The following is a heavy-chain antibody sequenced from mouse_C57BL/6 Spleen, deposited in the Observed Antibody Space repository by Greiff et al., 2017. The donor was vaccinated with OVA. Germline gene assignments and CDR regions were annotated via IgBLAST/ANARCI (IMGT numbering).Heavy chain of an antibody. CDR3: ARRDSNFPYAMDY. CDR2: IDPSDSYT. CDR1: GYTFTSYW. Sequence: LQQPGAELVRPGTSVKLSCKASGYTFTSYWMHWVKQRPGQGLEWIGVIDPSDSYTNYNQKFKGKATLTVDTSSSTAYMQLSSLTSEDSAVYYCARRDSNFPYAMDYWGQGTSVTVSS. J-gene: IGHJ4*01. D-gene: IGHD2-5*01. V-gene: IGHV1-59*01.